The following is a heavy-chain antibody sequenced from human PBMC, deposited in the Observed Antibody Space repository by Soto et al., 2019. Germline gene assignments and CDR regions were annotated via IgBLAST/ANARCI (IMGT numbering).Heavy chain of an antibody. J-gene: IGHJ4*02. D-gene: IGHD4-17*01. CDR3: VSQRTTVPTQAYFDY. V-gene: IGHV4-39*01. CDR1: GGSVTNSIYY. Sequence: SETLSLTCTVSGGSVTNSIYYWVWVRQSPGKVLEWIGSVYYRGRSYSKSSVKSRVTISVDTSKNRFSLSLNSVTASDTAVYFCVSQRTTVPTQAYFDYWGPGALVTV. CDR2: VYYRGRS.